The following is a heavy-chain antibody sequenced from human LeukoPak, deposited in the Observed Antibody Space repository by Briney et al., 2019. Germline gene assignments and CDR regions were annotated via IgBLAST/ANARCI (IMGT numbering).Heavy chain of an antibody. CDR3: ASCGYSGYGTIGYYFDY. Sequence: SETLSLTCTVSGGSISRYYWSWIRRPPGKGLEWIGSIYYSGSTYYNPSLKSRVTISVDTSKNQFSLKLSSVTAADTAVYYCASCGYSGYGTIGYYFDYWGQGTLVTVSS. CDR2: IYYSGST. D-gene: IGHD5-12*01. V-gene: IGHV4-59*05. J-gene: IGHJ4*02. CDR1: GGSISRYY.